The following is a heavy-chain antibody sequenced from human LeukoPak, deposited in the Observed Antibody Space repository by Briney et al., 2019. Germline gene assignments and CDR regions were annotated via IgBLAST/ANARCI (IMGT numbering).Heavy chain of an antibody. D-gene: IGHD5-12*01. CDR3: TRGDNDYDFGY. J-gene: IGHJ4*02. Sequence: SETLSLTCTVSGGSIRSYYWGWIRQPPGEGLEWIGYIYYSGSTEYNPSLKSRVTISVDTSKNQFSLQVTSVTAADTAVYYCTRGDNDYDFGYWGQGTLVTVSS. CDR1: GGSIRSYY. CDR2: IYYSGST. V-gene: IGHV4-59*08.